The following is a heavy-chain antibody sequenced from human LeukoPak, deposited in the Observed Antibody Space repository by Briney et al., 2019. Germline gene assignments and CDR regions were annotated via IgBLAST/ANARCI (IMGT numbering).Heavy chain of an antibody. V-gene: IGHV1-69*04. CDR3: ARGLEWEHVGY. D-gene: IGHD1-26*01. CDR1: GGTFSSYA. Sequence: SVKVSCKASGGTFSSYAISWLRQAPGQGLEWMGRIIPILGIANYAQKFQGRVTITADKSTSTAYMELSSLRSEDTAVYYCARGLEWEHVGYWGQGTLVTVSS. CDR2: IIPILGIA. J-gene: IGHJ4*02.